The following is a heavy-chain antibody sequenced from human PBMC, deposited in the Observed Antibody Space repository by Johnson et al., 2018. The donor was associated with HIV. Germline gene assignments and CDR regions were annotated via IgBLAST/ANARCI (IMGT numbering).Heavy chain of an antibody. D-gene: IGHD4-23*01. V-gene: IGHV3-30*04. CDR2: ISYAGSNK. CDR1: GFSFTSYT. Sequence: QVQLVESGGGVVPPGRSLRLSCAASGFSFTSYTLHWVRPAPGKGLEWVAVISYAGSNKYYADSVKGRFTISRDNSKNTLYLQMNSLRAEDTAVYYCAKVGATVITPRGEAFDIWGQGTMVTVSS. CDR3: AKVGATVITPRGEAFDI. J-gene: IGHJ3*02.